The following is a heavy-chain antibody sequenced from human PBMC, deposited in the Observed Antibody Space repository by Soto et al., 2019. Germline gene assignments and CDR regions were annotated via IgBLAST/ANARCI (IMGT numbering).Heavy chain of an antibody. CDR3: AREGYYSAYNFAHGIQLWSFDF. CDR2: VYYRGRS. V-gene: IGHV4-39*07. CDR1: GGSATSSSYY. D-gene: IGHD5-12*01. Sequence: SETLSLTCTVSGGSATSSSYYWGWIRQSPGEWLEWIGSVYYRGRSYSKSSVKSRVAMSVDTSKNHFSLNLSSVTAADMAVYYCAREGYYSAYNFAHGIQLWSFDFWGQGALVTVSS. J-gene: IGHJ4*02.